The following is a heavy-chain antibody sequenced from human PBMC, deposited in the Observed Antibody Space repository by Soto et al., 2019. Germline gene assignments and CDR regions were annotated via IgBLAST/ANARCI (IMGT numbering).Heavy chain of an antibody. CDR1: GGTFSSYT. J-gene: IGHJ6*02. Sequence: SVKVSCKASGGTFSSYTISWVRQAPGQGLEWMGRIIPILGIANYAQKFQGRVTITADKSTSTAYMELSSLRSEDTAVYYCARGSGSHLCGMDVWGQGTTVTVSS. CDR3: ARGSGSHLCGMDV. CDR2: IIPILGIA. D-gene: IGHD7-27*01. V-gene: IGHV1-69*02.